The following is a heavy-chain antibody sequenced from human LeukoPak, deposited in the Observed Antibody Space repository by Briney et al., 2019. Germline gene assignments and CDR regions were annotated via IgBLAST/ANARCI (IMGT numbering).Heavy chain of an antibody. V-gene: IGHV4-30-2*01. CDR3: ARGYYYMDV. Sequence: ASETLSLTCTVSGGSISSGGYYWSWIRQPPGKGLECIGYIYHSGSTYYNPSLKSRVTISVDRSKNQFSLKLSSVTAADTAVYYCARGYYYMDVWGKGTTVTVSS. CDR1: GGSISSGGYY. J-gene: IGHJ6*03. CDR2: IYHSGST.